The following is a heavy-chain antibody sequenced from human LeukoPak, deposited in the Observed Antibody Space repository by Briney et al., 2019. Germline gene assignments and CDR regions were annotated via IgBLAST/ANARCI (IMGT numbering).Heavy chain of an antibody. CDR2: ISYGGST. J-gene: IGHJ6*02. CDR1: GGSFSGYY. D-gene: IGHD3-10*01. V-gene: IGHV4-34*01. CDR3: AGGLWFGELLEGEGDYYYYYGMDV. Sequence: SETVSLTCAVYGGSFSGYYWSWIRQPPGKGLEWIGEISYGGSTKYNPSLKSRVTISVDTSKNQFSLKLSSVTAADTAVYYCAGGLWFGELLEGEGDYYYYYGMDVWGQGTTVTVSS.